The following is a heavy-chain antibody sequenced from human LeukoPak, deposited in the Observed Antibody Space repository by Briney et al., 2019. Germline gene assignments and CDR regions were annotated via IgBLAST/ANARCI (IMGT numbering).Heavy chain of an antibody. J-gene: IGHJ4*02. D-gene: IGHD5-18*01. V-gene: IGHV1-46*01. Sequence: ASVKVSCKASGYTFTSYYMHWVRQAPGRGLEWMGIINPSGGSTSYAQKFQGRVTMTRDMSTSTVYMELSSLRSEDTAVYYCARSGIQLWPHDYWGQGTLVTVSS. CDR1: GYTFTSYY. CDR3: ARSGIQLWPHDY. CDR2: INPSGGST.